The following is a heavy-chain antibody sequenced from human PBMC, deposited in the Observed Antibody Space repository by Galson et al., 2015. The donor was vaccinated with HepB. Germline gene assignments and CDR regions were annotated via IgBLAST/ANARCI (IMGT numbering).Heavy chain of an antibody. V-gene: IGHV4-39*01. CDR1: GGSISSSSYY. Sequence: LSLTCTVSGGSISSSSYYWGWIRQPPGKGLEWIGSIYYSGSTYYNPSLKRRVTISVDTSKNQFSLKLSSETAADTAVYYCARSALRELPHFDYWGQGTLVTVSS. CDR3: ARSALRELPHFDY. CDR2: IYYSGST. D-gene: IGHD1-26*01. J-gene: IGHJ4*02.